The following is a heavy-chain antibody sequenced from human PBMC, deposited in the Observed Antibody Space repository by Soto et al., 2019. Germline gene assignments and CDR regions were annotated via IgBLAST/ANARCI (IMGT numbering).Heavy chain of an antibody. V-gene: IGHV4-39*07. CDR3: ARLDS. Sequence: SETLSLTCTVSGGSIGSSSYYWGWIRQPPGKGLEWIGSIYYSGSTYYNPSLKSRVTISVDTSKNQFSLKLSSVTAADTAVYYCARLDSWGQGTLVTVSS. CDR2: IYYSGST. J-gene: IGHJ5*01. CDR1: GGSIGSSSYY.